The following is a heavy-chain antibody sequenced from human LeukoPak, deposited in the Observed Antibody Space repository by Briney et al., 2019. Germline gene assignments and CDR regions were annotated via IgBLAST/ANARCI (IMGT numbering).Heavy chain of an antibody. Sequence: PGGSLRLSCAASGFTFSSYGITWVRQAPGKGLEWVSAISGGGGSTYYADSVKGRFTISRDNSKNTLYLQMNSLRAEDTAIYYCAKDNGYYDSGSYGDYWGQGTLVTVSS. CDR2: ISGGGGST. D-gene: IGHD3-10*01. CDR1: GFTFSSYG. V-gene: IGHV3-23*01. J-gene: IGHJ4*02. CDR3: AKDNGYYDSGSYGDY.